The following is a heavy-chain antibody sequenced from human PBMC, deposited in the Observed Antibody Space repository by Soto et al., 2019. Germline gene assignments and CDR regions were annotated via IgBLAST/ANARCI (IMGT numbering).Heavy chain of an antibody. V-gene: IGHV3-7*01. D-gene: IGHD3-3*01. J-gene: IGHJ4*02. CDR2: IKQDGSEK. Sequence: PGGSLRLSCAASGFTFSSYWMSWVRQAPGKGLEWVANIKQDGSEKYYVDSVKGRFTISRDNAKNSLYLQMNSLRAEDTAVYYCAREARQGVDFWSGSDGGYWGQGTLVTVSS. CDR1: GFTFSSYW. CDR3: AREARQGVDFWSGSDGGY.